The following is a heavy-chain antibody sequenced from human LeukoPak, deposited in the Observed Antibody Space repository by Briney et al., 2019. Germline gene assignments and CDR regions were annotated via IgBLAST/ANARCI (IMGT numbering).Heavy chain of an antibody. V-gene: IGHV1-69*05. CDR3: AGESSGYYYGGY. D-gene: IGHD3-22*01. CDR1: GGTFSSYA. J-gene: IGHJ4*02. Sequence: SVKVSCKASGGTFSSYAISWVRQAPGQGLEWMGGIIHIYGTANYAQKFQGRVTITTDESTSTAYMELSSLRSEDTAVYYCAGESSGYYYGGYWGQGTLVTVSS. CDR2: IIHIYGTA.